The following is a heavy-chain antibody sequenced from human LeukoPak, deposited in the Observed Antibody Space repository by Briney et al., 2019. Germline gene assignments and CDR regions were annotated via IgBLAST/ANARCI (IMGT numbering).Heavy chain of an antibody. V-gene: IGHV3-33*01. CDR1: GFTFWSHG. CDR3: ARDRAAARMDV. J-gene: IGHJ6*04. CDR2: IWYDGSNK. D-gene: IGHD6-13*01. Sequence: PGRSLRLSCAASGFTFWSHGMYWVRQAPGKGLEWVAIIWYDGSNKYYADSVKGRFTISRDNSKNTLYLQMNSLRAEDTAVYYCARDRAAARMDVWGKGTTVTVSS.